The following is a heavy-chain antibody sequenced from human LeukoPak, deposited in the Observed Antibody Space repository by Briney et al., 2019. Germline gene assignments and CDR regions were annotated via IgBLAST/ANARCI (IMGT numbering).Heavy chain of an antibody. Sequence: PGGSLRLSCAASGFTFSSYAMSWVRQAPGKGLEWVSAISGSGGSTYYADSVKGRFTISRDNSKNTLYLQMNSLRAEDTAVYYCVKGRSIAVAGRRPDYWGQGTLVTVSS. CDR3: VKGRSIAVAGRRPDY. J-gene: IGHJ4*02. CDR2: ISGSGGST. D-gene: IGHD6-19*01. CDR1: GFTFSSYA. V-gene: IGHV3-23*01.